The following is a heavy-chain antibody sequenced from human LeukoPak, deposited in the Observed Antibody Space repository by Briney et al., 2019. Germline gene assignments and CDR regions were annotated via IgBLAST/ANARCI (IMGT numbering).Heavy chain of an antibody. CDR3: ARDPDYYDSSGYYYGGDY. J-gene: IGHJ4*02. CDR2: IIPILGIA. V-gene: IGHV1-69*04. D-gene: IGHD3-22*01. Sequence: SVKVSCKASRGTFSSYAISWVRQAPGQGLEWVGRIIPILGIANYAQKFQGRVTITADKTTSTAYMELSSLRSEDTAVYYCARDPDYYDSSGYYYGGDYWGQGTLVTVSS. CDR1: RGTFSSYA.